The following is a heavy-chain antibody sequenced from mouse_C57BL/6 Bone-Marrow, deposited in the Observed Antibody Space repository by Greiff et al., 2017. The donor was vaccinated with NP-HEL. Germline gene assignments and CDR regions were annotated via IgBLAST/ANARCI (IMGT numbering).Heavy chain of an antibody. CDR2: ISNLAYSI. V-gene: IGHV5-15*01. CDR1: GFTFSDYG. Sequence: EVKVVDSGGGLVQPGGSLKLSCAASGFTFSDYGMAWVRQAPRKGPEWVAFISNLAYSIYYADTVTGRFTISRENAKNTLYLEMSSLRSEDTAMYYCARHDYIRFAYWGQGTLVTVSA. J-gene: IGHJ3*01. D-gene: IGHD1-3*01. CDR3: ARHDYIRFAY.